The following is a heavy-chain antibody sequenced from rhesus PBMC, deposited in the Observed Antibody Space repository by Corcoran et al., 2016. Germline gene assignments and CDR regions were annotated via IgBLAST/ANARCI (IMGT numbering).Heavy chain of an antibody. J-gene: IGHJ4*01. CDR1: GYSISSGYG. Sequence: QLQLQESGPGLVKPSETLSLTCAVSGYSISSGYGWSWIRQPPGTGLEWIGYISYRGSTSSNPSLKSRVTISRDTSKNQFSLKLSSVTAADTAVYYCAREEFLDWLSCDYWGQGVLVTGSS. CDR2: ISYRGST. V-gene: IGHV4-122*02. CDR3: AREEFLDWLSCDY. D-gene: IGHD3-3*01.